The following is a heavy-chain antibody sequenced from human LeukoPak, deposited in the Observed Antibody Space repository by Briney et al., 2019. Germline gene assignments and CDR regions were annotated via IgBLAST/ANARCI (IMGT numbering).Heavy chain of an antibody. CDR2: IWYDGSNK. CDR1: GFTFNNFG. CDR3: AKDRDTAMEIDY. V-gene: IGHV3-33*06. J-gene: IGHJ4*02. D-gene: IGHD5-18*01. Sequence: PGRSLRLSCAASGFTFNNFGMHWVCQAPGKGLEWVAVIWYDGSNKYYADSVKGRFTISRDNSKNTLYLQMNSLRAEDTAVYYCAKDRDTAMEIDYWGQGTLVTVSS.